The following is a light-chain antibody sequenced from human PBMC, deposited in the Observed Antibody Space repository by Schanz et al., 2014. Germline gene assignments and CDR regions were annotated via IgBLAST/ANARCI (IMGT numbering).Light chain of an antibody. V-gene: IGLV1-44*01. CDR2: TNN. CDR1: ISNIGSNT. CDR3: QSYDSSLSGWV. J-gene: IGLJ3*02. Sequence: QSVLAQPPSASGTPGQTVTISCSGDISNIGSNTVNWYQQLPGTAPKLLIYTNNQRPSGVPDRFSGSKSGTSASLAISGLQSEDEADYYCQSYDSSLSGWVFGGGTKVTVL.